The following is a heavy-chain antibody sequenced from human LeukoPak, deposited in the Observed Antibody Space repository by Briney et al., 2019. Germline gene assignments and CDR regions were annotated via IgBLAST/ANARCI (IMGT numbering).Heavy chain of an antibody. CDR3: ARERRQIAAAGTSDYYYYYMDV. CDR2: IYSGGST. V-gene: IGHV3-53*01. Sequence: GGSLRLSCAASGFTVSSNYMSWVRQAPGKGLEWVSVIYSGGSTYYADSVKGRFTISGDNSKNTLYLQMNSLRAEDTAVYYCARERRQIAAAGTSDYYYYYMDVWGKGTTVTVSS. J-gene: IGHJ6*03. D-gene: IGHD6-13*01. CDR1: GFTVSSNY.